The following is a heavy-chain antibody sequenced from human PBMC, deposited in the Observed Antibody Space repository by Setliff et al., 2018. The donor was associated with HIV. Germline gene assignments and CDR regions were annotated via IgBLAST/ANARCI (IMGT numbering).Heavy chain of an antibody. CDR1: GYRFTSYW. CDR3: ARLLMPRGFSYGSYYYYGMDV. J-gene: IGHJ6*02. V-gene: IGHV5-51*01. CDR2: IYPGDSDT. D-gene: IGHD5-18*01. Sequence: PGESLKISCKGSGYRFTSYWIGWVRQMPGKGLEWMGIIYPGDSDTRYSPSFQGQVTISADKSISTAYLQWSSLKASDTAMYYCARLLMPRGFSYGSYYYYGMDVWGQGTTVTVSS.